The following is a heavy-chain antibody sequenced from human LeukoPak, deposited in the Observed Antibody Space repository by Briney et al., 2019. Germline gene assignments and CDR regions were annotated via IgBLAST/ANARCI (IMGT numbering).Heavy chain of an antibody. D-gene: IGHD2-8*01. CDR3: ARGPNPVYGKVVYNWFDP. CDR2: INPNSGGT. CDR1: GYTFTGYY. V-gene: IGHV1-2*02. Sequence: ASVKVSCKASGYTFTGYYMHWVRQAPGQGLEWMGWINPNSGGTNYAQKFQGRVTMTRDTSISTAYMELSRLRSDDTAVYYCARGPNPVYGKVVYNWFDPWGQGTLVTVSS. J-gene: IGHJ5*01.